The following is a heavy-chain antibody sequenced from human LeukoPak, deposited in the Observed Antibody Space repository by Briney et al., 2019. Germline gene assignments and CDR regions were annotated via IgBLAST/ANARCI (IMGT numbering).Heavy chain of an antibody. Sequence: GASVKVSCKASGYTFTGYYMHWVRQAPGQGLEWMGWINPNSGGTNYAQKFQGRVTMTRDTSISTAYMELSRLRSDDTAVYYCARPPWGYGGNYFDYWGQGTLVTVSS. J-gene: IGHJ4*02. CDR2: INPNSGGT. D-gene: IGHD3-16*01. CDR1: GYTFTGYY. V-gene: IGHV1-2*02. CDR3: ARPPWGYGGNYFDY.